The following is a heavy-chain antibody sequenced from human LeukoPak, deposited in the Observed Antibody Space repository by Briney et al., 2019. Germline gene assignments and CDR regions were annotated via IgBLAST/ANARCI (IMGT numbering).Heavy chain of an antibody. Sequence: GGSLRLSCVASGFTVSSNYMSWVRQAPGKRPEWVSVIYDDGSKYYADSVKGRFTISRDSSKNTLYLQMNSLRVEDTAVYYCARDRALQENWFDSWGQGTLVTVSS. CDR1: GFTVSSNY. V-gene: IGHV3-66*01. J-gene: IGHJ5*01. CDR2: IYDDGSK. CDR3: ARDRALQENWFDS. D-gene: IGHD3-10*01.